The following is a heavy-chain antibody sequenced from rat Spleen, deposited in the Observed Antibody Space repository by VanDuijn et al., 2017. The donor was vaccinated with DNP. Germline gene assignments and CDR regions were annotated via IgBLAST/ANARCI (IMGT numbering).Heavy chain of an antibody. Sequence: EVQLVESGGGPVQPGRSLKLSCVASGFTFNNYWMTWVRQAPTKGLEWVASISTGGGNTYYRDSVKGRFTISRDNAKSTLYLQMNSLRSEDTATYYCTRINYGGYPSYAMDAWGQGTSVTVSS. CDR3: TRINYGGYPSYAMDA. V-gene: IGHV5-31*01. CDR2: ISTGGGNT. D-gene: IGHD1-11*01. CDR1: GFTFNNYW. J-gene: IGHJ4*01.